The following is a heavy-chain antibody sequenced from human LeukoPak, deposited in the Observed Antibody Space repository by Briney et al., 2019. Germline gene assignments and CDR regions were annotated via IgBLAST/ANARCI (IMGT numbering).Heavy chain of an antibody. V-gene: IGHV4-39*01. CDR3: ASFPKYYYDSSGRRAFDI. Sequence: PSGTLSLTCTVSGGSISSSSYYWGWIRQPPGKGLEGIGSIYYSGSTYYNPSLKSRVTISVDTSKNQFSLKLSSVTAADTAVYYCASFPKYYYDSSGRRAFDIWGQGTMVTVSS. CDR1: GGSISSSSYY. J-gene: IGHJ3*02. CDR2: IYYSGST. D-gene: IGHD3-22*01.